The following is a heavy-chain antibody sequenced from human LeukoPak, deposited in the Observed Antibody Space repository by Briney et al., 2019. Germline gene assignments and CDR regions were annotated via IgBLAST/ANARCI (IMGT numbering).Heavy chain of an antibody. CDR3: AKGRKDSSWFAVDY. J-gene: IGHJ4*02. CDR2: ISGSGLTT. Sequence: PGGSLRLSCAASGFIFPSYAMSWVRQAPGKGLAWVSAISGSGLTTFYADSVKGRFTISRDNSKNTLFLQMNSLRAEDTAVYYCAKGRKDSSWFAVDYWGQGTLVTVSS. V-gene: IGHV3-23*01. CDR1: GFIFPSYA. D-gene: IGHD6-13*01.